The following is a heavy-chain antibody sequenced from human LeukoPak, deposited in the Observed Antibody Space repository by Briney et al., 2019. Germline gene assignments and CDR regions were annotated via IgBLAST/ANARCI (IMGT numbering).Heavy chain of an antibody. CDR3: ARAQAYYFDY. CDR2: IYYSGST. CDR1: GGSISSYY. J-gene: IGHJ4*02. Sequence: PSETLSLTCTVSGGSISSYYWSWIRQPPGKRLEWIGYIYYSGSTNYNPSLKSRVTISVDTSKNQFSLKLSSVTAADTAVYYCARAQAYYFDYWGQGTLVTVSS. V-gene: IGHV4-59*01.